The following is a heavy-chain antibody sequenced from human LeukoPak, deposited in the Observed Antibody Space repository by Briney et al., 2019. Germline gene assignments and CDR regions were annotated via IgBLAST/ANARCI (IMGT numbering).Heavy chain of an antibody. CDR2: ISSLSGTK. D-gene: IGHD1-26*01. V-gene: IGHV3-48*01. CDR1: GFTFSSYS. Sequence: GGSLRLSCAASGFTFSSYSMNWVRRAPGKGLEWVSYISSLSGTKYYADSVKGRFTISRDNAKNSLYLQMNSLRAEDTAVYYCARDKIVGATYFDYWGQGTLVTVSS. J-gene: IGHJ4*02. CDR3: ARDKIVGATYFDY.